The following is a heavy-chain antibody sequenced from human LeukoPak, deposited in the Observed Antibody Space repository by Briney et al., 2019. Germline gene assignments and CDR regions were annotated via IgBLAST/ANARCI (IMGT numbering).Heavy chain of an antibody. V-gene: IGHV4-59*08. J-gene: IGHJ6*02. D-gene: IGHD3-16*01. CDR3: ARQRITQAYYYYYYGMDV. CDR1: GGSISSYY. Sequence: KTSETLSLTCTVSGGSISSYYWSWIRQPPGKGLEWIGYIYYSGSTNYNPSLKSRVTMSVDTSKNQFSLKLSSVTAADTAVYYCARQRITQAYYYYYYGMDVWGQGTTVTVSS. CDR2: IYYSGST.